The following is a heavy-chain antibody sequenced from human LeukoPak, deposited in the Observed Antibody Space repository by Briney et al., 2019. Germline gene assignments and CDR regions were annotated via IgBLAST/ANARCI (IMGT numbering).Heavy chain of an antibody. CDR1: GFIFSDFY. V-gene: IGHV3-11*01. CDR2: ISNSGTIM. CDR3: AKGHTYGMI. D-gene: IGHD5-18*01. J-gene: IGHJ4*02. Sequence: GGSLRLSCAASGFIFSDFYMSWLRQTPGKGLEWVSHISNSGTIMGYADSVKGRFTISRDNAKDTLYLEMSSLGVDDTAVYYCAKGHTYGMIWGQGTPVTVSS.